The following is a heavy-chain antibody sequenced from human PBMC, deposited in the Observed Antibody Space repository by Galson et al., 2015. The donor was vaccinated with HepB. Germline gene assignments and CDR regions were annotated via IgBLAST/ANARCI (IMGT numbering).Heavy chain of an antibody. CDR1: GFTFSNAW. Sequence: SLRLSCAASGFTFSNAWMSWVRQAPGKGLEWVGRINSKTDGGTTDYAAPVKGRFTISRDDSKNTLNLQMNSLKTEDTAVYYCTTDYYDSSGYFDYWGQGTLVTVSS. CDR3: TTDYYDSSGYFDY. CDR2: INSKTDGGTT. J-gene: IGHJ4*02. V-gene: IGHV3-15*01. D-gene: IGHD3-22*01.